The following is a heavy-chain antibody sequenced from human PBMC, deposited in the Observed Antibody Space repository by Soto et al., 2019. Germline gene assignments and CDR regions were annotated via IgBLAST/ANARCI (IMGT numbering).Heavy chain of an antibody. V-gene: IGHV2-5*01. J-gene: IGHJ3*02. Sequence: GSGPTLVNPTQTLTLTCSFSGFSLSTIGVGVGWIRQSPGKALEWLALIYWSGDEHYRPSLKSRLSIIKDTSKNHVVLIMTDMDPVDTATYYCARGLATLPVFAFDIWGQGTMVTVSS. CDR1: GFSLSTIGVG. CDR3: ARGLATLPVFAFDI. D-gene: IGHD6-6*01. CDR2: IYWSGDE.